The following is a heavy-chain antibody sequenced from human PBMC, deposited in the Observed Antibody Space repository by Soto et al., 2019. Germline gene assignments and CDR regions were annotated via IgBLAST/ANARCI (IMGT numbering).Heavy chain of an antibody. V-gene: IGHV3-15*01. CDR3: TTDKAVAGTNFQH. D-gene: IGHD6-19*01. CDR2: IKSKTDGGTT. CDR1: GFTFSNAW. J-gene: IGHJ1*01. Sequence: GESLKISCAASGFTFSNAWMSWVRQAPGKGLEWVGRIKSKTDGGTTDYAAPVKGRFTISRDDSKNTLYLQMNSLKTEDTAVYYCTTDKAVAGTNFQHWGQGTLVTVSS.